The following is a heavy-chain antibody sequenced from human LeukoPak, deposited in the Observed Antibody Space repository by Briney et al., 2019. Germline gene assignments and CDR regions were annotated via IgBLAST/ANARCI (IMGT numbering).Heavy chain of an antibody. CDR1: GYTFTGYY. V-gene: IGHV1-2*02. CDR2: INPNSGAT. CDR3: ARDIGSGWSHY. J-gene: IGHJ4*02. Sequence: ASVKVSCKASGYTFTGYYMHWVRQAPGQGLEWMGWINPNSGATNCAQKFQDRVTMTRDTSISTAYMDLSRLRSDDTAVYYCARDIGSGWSHYWGQGTLLTVSS. D-gene: IGHD6-19*01.